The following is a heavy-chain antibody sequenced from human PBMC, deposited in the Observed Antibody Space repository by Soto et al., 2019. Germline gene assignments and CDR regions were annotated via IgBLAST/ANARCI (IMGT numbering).Heavy chain of an antibody. CDR2: ISGSGDRT. Sequence: EVQLLESGGGLVQPGGSLRLSCTSSTFTFTTYAMSWVRQAPGKGLEWVSAISGSGDRTFYADSLKGRFTISRDNSKNTLYLQMNSLRVEDTAIYYCTQGFSGSSPYNLFDPWGQGTLVTVSS. V-gene: IGHV3-23*01. CDR3: TQGFSGSSPYNLFDP. CDR1: TFTFTTYA. J-gene: IGHJ5*02. D-gene: IGHD2-15*01.